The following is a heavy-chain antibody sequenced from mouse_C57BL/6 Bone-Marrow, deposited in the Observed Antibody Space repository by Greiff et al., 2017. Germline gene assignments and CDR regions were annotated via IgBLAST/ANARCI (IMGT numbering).Heavy chain of an antibody. V-gene: IGHV5-16*01. Sequence: EVQLVESEGGLVQPGSSMKLSCTASGFTFSDYYMAWVRQVPEKGLEWVANISYDGSSNYYLDSLKIRFIISIANAKNILYLQMSSLKSEDTATXYCARGRGYYFDYWGQGTTLTVSS. CDR2: ISYDGSSN. J-gene: IGHJ2*01. CDR1: GFTFSDYY. CDR3: ARGRGYYFDY.